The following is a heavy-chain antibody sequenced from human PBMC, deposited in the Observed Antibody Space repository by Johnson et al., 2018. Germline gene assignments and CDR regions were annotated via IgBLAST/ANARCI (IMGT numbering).Heavy chain of an antibody. V-gene: IGHV3-30-3*01. D-gene: IGHD3-22*01. CDR2: ISYDGSNK. Sequence: QVQLVESGGGVVQPGRSLRLSCAASGFTFSSYAMHWVRQAPGKGLEWVAVISYDGSNKYYADSVKGRFTISRDNSKNTLYLQMNSLRAEDTAVYYCAKDYYDWGYYYYYMDVWGKGTTVTVSS. CDR3: AKDYYDWGYYYYYMDV. CDR1: GFTFSSYA. J-gene: IGHJ6*03.